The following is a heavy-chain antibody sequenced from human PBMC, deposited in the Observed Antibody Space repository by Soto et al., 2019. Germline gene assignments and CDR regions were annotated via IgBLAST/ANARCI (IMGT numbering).Heavy chain of an antibody. CDR2: IYYSGST. Sequence: SETLSLTCTVSGGSISSGDYYWSWIRQPPGKGLEWIGYIYYSGSTYYNPSLKSRVTISVDTSKNQFSLKLSSVTAADTAVYYCARGTGIAPEEYSSSLGNGMDVWGQGTTVTVSS. V-gene: IGHV4-30-4*01. J-gene: IGHJ6*02. CDR3: ARGTGIAPEEYSSSLGNGMDV. CDR1: GGSISSGDYY. D-gene: IGHD6-6*01.